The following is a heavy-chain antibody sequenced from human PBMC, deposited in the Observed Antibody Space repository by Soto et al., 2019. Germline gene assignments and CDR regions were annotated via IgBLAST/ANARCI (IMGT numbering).Heavy chain of an antibody. Sequence: SETLSLTCAVYGGSFSGYYWSWIRQPPGRGLEWMGEINHSGSTNYNPSLKSRVTISVDTYKNQFSLKLSSVTAADTAVYYCARGKSSGYKFGPRNFFYYGMDVWGPGTTVTISS. CDR3: ARGKSSGYKFGPRNFFYYGMDV. V-gene: IGHV4-34*01. D-gene: IGHD5-18*01. J-gene: IGHJ6*02. CDR1: GGSFSGYY. CDR2: INHSGST.